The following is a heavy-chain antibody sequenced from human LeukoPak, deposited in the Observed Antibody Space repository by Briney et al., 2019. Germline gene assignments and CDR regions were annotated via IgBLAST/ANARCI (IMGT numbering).Heavy chain of an antibody. CDR3: ARDLIRGVVVPAALFG. V-gene: IGHV4-38-2*02. D-gene: IGHD2-2*01. Sequence: SETLSLTCTVSGYSISTGYYWGWIRQPPGKGLEWIGTIYHSGSTYYNPSLKSRFTISIDTSKNQFSLKLSSVTAEDTAVYYCARDLIRGVVVPAALFGWGQGTLVTVSS. CDR1: GYSISTGYY. CDR2: IYHSGST. J-gene: IGHJ4*02.